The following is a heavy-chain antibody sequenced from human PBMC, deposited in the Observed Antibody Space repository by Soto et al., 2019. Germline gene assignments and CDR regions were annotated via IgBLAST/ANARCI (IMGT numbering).Heavy chain of an antibody. CDR3: ARPHYYGSGANGYWFDP. V-gene: IGHV4-39*01. J-gene: IGHJ5*02. D-gene: IGHD3-10*01. CDR2: TSNSGST. Sequence: PSETLSLTCTVSGGSIISTTDYWGWIRQPPGKGLEWIGSTSNSGSTSYNPSLKSRVTISVDMSENRISLKLTSVTAADTAVYYCARPHYYGSGANGYWFDPWGQGAPVTVSS. CDR1: GGSIISTTDY.